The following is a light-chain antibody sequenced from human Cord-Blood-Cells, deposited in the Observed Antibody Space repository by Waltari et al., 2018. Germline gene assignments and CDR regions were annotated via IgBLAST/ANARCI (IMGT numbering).Light chain of an antibody. V-gene: IGKV3-11*01. CDR3: QQRSNWPPMYT. J-gene: IGKJ2*01. CDR1: QGGSSY. Sequence: IVLTQSPATLSLSPGERATPAGRASQGGSSYLAWYQQTPGQAPRLLLYDASNRATGIPARFSGSGSGTDFTLTISSLEPEDFAVYYCQQRSNWPPMYTFGQGTKLEIK. CDR2: DAS.